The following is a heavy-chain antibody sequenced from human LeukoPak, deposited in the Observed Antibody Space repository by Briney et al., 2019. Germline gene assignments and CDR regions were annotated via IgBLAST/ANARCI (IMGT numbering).Heavy chain of an antibody. V-gene: IGHV1-18*01. CDR3: ARGTTADIDY. J-gene: IGHJ4*02. CDR2: ISTYNGNT. D-gene: IGHD5-12*01. Sequence: VASVKVSCKASGYTFSTYGISWVRQAPGQGLEWMGWISTYNGNTNYAQKLQGRVTMTTDTSTSTAYMELRSLRSADTAVYYCARGTTADIDYWGQGTLVTVSS. CDR1: GYTFSTYG.